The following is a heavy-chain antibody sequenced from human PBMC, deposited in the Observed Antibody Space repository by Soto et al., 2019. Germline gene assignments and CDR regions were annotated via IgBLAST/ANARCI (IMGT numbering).Heavy chain of an antibody. CDR1: GFTVGDYA. V-gene: IGHV3-49*04. Sequence: PGGSLRLSCTASGFTVGDYAMSWVRQAPGKGLEWVGFIRSKAYGGTTEYAASVKGRFTISRDDSKSIAYLQMNSLKTEDTAVYYCTRSLYDFWSGFGGYYYYGMDVWGQGTTVTVSS. CDR2: IRSKAYGGTT. J-gene: IGHJ6*02. D-gene: IGHD3-3*01. CDR3: TRSLYDFWSGFGGYYYYGMDV.